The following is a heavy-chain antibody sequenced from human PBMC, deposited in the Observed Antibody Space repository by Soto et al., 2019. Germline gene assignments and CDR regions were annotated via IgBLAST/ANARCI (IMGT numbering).Heavy chain of an antibody. CDR3: ARELELTPSNWLDP. CDR2: IIPIFGTA. Sequence: QVQLVQSGAEVKKPGSSVKVSCKASGGTFSSYAISWVRQAPGQGLEWMGGIIPIFGTANYAQKFQGRVTITADESTSTAYMALSSLRSEDSAVYYCARELELTPSNWLDPWGQGTLVTVSS. J-gene: IGHJ5*02. V-gene: IGHV1-69*01. D-gene: IGHD1-7*01. CDR1: GGTFSSYA.